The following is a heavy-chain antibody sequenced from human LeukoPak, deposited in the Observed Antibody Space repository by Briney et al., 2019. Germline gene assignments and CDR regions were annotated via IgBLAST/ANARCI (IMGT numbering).Heavy chain of an antibody. CDR1: GFTFVSYA. CDR2: ISGTGDRI. J-gene: IGHJ6*03. Sequence: PGGSLRLSCAASGFTFVSYAMNWVRQAPGKGLEWVSSISGTGDRIYYADSVKGRFTISRDNSKKGLVLQMNNLRAEDTAVYYCTKGSSSGPYYYYYMDVWGKGTTVTVSS. D-gene: IGHD6-6*01. CDR3: TKGSSSGPYYYYYMDV. V-gene: IGHV3-23*01.